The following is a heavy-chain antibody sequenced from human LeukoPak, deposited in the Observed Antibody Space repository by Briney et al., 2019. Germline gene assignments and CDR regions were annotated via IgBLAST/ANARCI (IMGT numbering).Heavy chain of an antibody. J-gene: IGHJ4*02. V-gene: IGHV3-30*02. CDR1: GFTFSSYA. CDR2: IRYDGSNK. D-gene: IGHD3-10*01. CDR3: AKDHSNALLRFGEVIRKTRDGYFDY. Sequence: GGSLRLSCAASGFTFSSYAMHWVRHAPGKGLEWVAFIRYDGSNKYYVDSVKGRFTISRDNSKNRLYLQMNSLRAEDTAVYYCAKDHSNALLRFGEVIRKTRDGYFDYWGQGTLVTVSS.